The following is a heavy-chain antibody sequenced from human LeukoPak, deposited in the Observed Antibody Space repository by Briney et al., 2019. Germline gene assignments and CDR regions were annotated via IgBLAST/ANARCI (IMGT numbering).Heavy chain of an antibody. V-gene: IGHV3-21*01. CDR2: MSSRSSYI. Sequence: GGSLRLSCAASGFTFSSYEMNWIRQAPGKGLEWVSSMSSRSSYIYYADSVKGRFTISRDNAKNSLYLQMNSLRAEDTAVYYCARDSRGAMVRGVTTFGFDYWGQGTLVTVSS. CDR3: ARDSRGAMVRGVTTFGFDY. CDR1: GFTFSSYE. D-gene: IGHD3-10*01. J-gene: IGHJ4*02.